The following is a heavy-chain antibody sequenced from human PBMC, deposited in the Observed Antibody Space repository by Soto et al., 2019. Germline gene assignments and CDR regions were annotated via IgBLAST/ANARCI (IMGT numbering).Heavy chain of an antibody. J-gene: IGHJ4*02. CDR3: ARGDDLPDY. D-gene: IGHD3-16*01. V-gene: IGHV3-53*01. CDR1: GFTVNNNY. CDR2: IYSGGHT. Sequence: EVQLVESGGGLIQPGGSLRLSCAASGFTVNNNYMNWVRQAPGKGLEWVSVIYSGGHTYYADSVKGRFTISRDTSKNTLYLQMNSLRVEDTAVYYCARGDDLPDYGGQGTLVTVSS.